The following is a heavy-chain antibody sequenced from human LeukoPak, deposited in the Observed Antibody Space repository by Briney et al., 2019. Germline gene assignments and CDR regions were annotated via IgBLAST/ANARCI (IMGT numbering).Heavy chain of an antibody. CDR3: AKDGSSSWRRYYFDY. CDR2: ISSSSSYI. CDR1: GFTFSSYS. Sequence: GGSLRLSCAASGFTFSSYSMNWVRQAPGKGLEWVSSISSSSSYIYYADSVKGRFTISRDNAKNSLYLQMNSLRAEDMALYYCAKDGSSSWRRYYFDYWGQGTLVTVSS. J-gene: IGHJ4*02. V-gene: IGHV3-21*04. D-gene: IGHD6-13*01.